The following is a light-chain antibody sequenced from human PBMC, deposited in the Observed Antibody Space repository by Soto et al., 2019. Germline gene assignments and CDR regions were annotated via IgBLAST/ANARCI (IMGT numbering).Light chain of an antibody. CDR3: QQLNGYQLA. V-gene: IGKV1-9*01. Sequence: DIQLTQSPSFLSASVGDTVTITCRASQGMSTYLAWYQQKPGKVPKLLIRSASTLQSGVPPRFSGGGSGTEFTLTSGTLQPYDSGIYYCQQLNGYQLAFGGGTNVEIK. CDR2: SAS. CDR1: QGMSTY. J-gene: IGKJ4*01.